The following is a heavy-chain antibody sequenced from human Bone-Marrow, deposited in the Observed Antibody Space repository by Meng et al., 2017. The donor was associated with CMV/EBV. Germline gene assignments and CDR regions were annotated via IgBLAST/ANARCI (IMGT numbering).Heavy chain of an antibody. V-gene: IGHV3-11*01. CDR1: GFTFSDYY. D-gene: IGHD4-17*01. Sequence: QVQLVESGGGWVKPGGSLRLSSAASGFTFSDYYMSLIRQAPGKGLEWVSYISSRGSTIYYADSVKGRFTISRDNAKNSLYLQMKSLRPEDTAVHYCARADYGVDYWGQLTLVTVSS. J-gene: IGHJ4*02. CDR2: ISSRGSTI. CDR3: ARADYGVDY.